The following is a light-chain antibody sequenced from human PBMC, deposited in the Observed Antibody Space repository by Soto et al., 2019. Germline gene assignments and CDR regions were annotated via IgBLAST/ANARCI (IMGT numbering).Light chain of an antibody. CDR1: QSVSSN. CDR3: QQYNNWRT. CDR2: GAS. J-gene: IGKJ1*01. Sequence: EILLPQSPATLSGSPGERATRSCRASQSVSSNSAWYQHKPGQAPRLLIYGASTRATGIPARFSGSGSGTEFTLTISSLQSEDFAVYYCQQYNNWRTFGQGTKV. V-gene: IGKV3-15*01.